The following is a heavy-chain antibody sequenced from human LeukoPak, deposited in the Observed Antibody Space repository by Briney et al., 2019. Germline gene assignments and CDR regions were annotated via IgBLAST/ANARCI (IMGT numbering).Heavy chain of an antibody. V-gene: IGHV3-30*18. CDR1: GFTFSSYG. D-gene: IGHD3-10*01. CDR3: AKEQEKVLWFGELLSFDY. CDR2: ISYDGSNK. J-gene: IGHJ4*02. Sequence: GGSLRLSCAASGFTFSSYGMHWVRQAPGKGLEWVAVISYDGSNKYYADSVKGRFTISRDNSENTLYLQMNSLRAEDTAVYYCAKEQEKVLWFGELLSFDYWGQGTLVTVSS.